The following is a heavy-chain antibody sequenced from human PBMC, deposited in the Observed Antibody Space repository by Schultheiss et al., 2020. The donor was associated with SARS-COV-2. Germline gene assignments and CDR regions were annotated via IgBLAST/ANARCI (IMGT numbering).Heavy chain of an antibody. Sequence: SGPTLVKPTQTLTLTCTFSGFSLSSVAEGVGWIRQPPGKAPEWLALIDWDDDKYYSTSLKTRLTISKDTSKNQVVLTMTNMDPVDTATYYCARIQGEGSGWYYFDYWGQGTLVTVSS. D-gene: IGHD6-19*01. CDR2: IDWDDDK. CDR1: GFSLSSVAEG. J-gene: IGHJ4*02. V-gene: IGHV2-70*01. CDR3: ARIQGEGSGWYYFDY.